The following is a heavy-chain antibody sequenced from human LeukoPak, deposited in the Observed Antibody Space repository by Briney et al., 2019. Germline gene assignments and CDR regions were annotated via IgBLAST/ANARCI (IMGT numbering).Heavy chain of an antibody. V-gene: IGHV4-61*02. CDR1: GGSISSGSYY. D-gene: IGHD3-22*01. Sequence: TSETLSLTCTVSGGSISSGSYYWSWIRQPAGKGLEWIGRIYTSGSTNYNPSLKSRVTISVDTSKNQFSLKLSSVTSADTAVYYCARETYYYDSSGYLHYFDYWVQGTLVTVSS. CDR2: IYTSGST. CDR3: ARETYYYDSSGYLHYFDY. J-gene: IGHJ4*02.